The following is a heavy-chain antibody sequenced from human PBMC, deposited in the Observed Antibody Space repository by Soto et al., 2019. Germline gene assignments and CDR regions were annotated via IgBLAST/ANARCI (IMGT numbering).Heavy chain of an antibody. CDR3: ARQGFGELHGLVDV. CDR1: GGSVSSGSYY. D-gene: IGHD3-10*01. Sequence: PSDTLSLTCTVSGGSVSSGSYYWSWIRQPPGKGLEWIGYIYYSGSTNYNPSLKSRVTISVDTSKNQFSLNLSSVTAADTALYYCARQGFGELHGLVDVWGQGTTVNVSS. CDR2: IYYSGST. J-gene: IGHJ6*02. V-gene: IGHV4-61*01.